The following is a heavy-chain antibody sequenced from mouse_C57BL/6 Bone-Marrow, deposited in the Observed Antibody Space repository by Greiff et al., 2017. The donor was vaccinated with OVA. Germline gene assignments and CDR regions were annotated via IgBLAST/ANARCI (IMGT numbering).Heavy chain of an antibody. V-gene: IGHV1-69*01. CDR3: AREAYYYGSKAY. J-gene: IGHJ2*01. CDR1: GYTFTSYW. D-gene: IGHD1-1*01. CDR2: IDPSDSYT. Sequence: VKLQQPGAELVMPGASVKLSCKASGYTFTSYWMHWVKQRPGQGLEWIGEIDPSDSYTNYNQKFKGKSTLTVDKSSSTAYMQLSSLTSEDSAVYYCAREAYYYGSKAYWGQGTTLTVSS.